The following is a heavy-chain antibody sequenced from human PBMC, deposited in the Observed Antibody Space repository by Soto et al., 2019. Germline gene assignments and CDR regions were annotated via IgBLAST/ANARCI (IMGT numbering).Heavy chain of an antibody. Sequence: SETLSLTCAVYGESFSGHIWTWIRQTPGKGLQWIGSLFYTGHTYYNPSLLSRVTISADTSKNQFFLRLTSVTAADTAVYYCVRLIGSSWLDSWGQGTLVTVPQ. D-gene: IGHD6-13*01. J-gene: IGHJ5*01. CDR1: GESFSGHI. V-gene: IGHV4-34*12. CDR2: LFYTGHT. CDR3: VRLIGSSWLDS.